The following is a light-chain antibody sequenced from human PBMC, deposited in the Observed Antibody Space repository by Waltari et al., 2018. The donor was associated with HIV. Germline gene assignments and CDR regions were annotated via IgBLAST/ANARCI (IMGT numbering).Light chain of an antibody. CDR3: SSYAASSNLV. Sequence: QSALTQPHSASGSPGQSVTISCTGTSSDVGGSTDVSWYQQHLGRSPQLIIYEVTKRPSGVPDRFFGSKSGNTASLTVSGLQADDEADYYCSSYAASSNLVFGGGTKLTVL. CDR1: SSDVGGSTD. V-gene: IGLV2-8*01. J-gene: IGLJ3*02. CDR2: EVT.